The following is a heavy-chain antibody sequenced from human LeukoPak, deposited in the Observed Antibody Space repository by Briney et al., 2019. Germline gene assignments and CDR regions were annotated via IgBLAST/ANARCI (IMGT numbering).Heavy chain of an antibody. D-gene: IGHD4-17*01. V-gene: IGHV1-69*13. Sequence: SVTVSCKASGGTFSSYAISWVRQAPGQGLEWMGGIIPIFGTANYAQKFQGRVTITADESTSTAYMELSSLRSEDTAVYYCARESPDYGDYVGYYFDYWGQGTLVTVSS. J-gene: IGHJ4*02. CDR3: ARESPDYGDYVGYYFDY. CDR1: GGTFSSYA. CDR2: IIPIFGTA.